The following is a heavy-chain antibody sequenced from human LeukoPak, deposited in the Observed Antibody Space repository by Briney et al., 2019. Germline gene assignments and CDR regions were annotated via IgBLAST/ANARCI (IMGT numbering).Heavy chain of an antibody. CDR1: GFTFSSCA. D-gene: IGHD3-10*01. J-gene: IGHJ4*02. V-gene: IGHV3-23*01. Sequence: GGSLRLSCVASGFTFSSCAMSWVRQSPGKGLEWISTISGSGDDTYSADSVKGRFTSSRDNSRNALYLQMHSLRAEDTAIYYCAKDRFGDYYFDYWGQGTLVTVSS. CDR3: AKDRFGDYYFDY. CDR2: ISGSGDDT.